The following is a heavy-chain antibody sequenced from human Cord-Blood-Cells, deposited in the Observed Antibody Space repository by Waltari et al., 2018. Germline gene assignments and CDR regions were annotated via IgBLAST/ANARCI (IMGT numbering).Heavy chain of an antibody. V-gene: IGHV4-34*01. CDR1: GGSFSGYY. Sequence: QVQLQQWGARLLKPSETLSLTCAVYGGSFSGYYWSWIRQPPGKGLEWIGEINHSGSTNYNPSLKSRVTISVDTSKNQFSLKLSSVTAADTAVYYCLVSGKRCFDWFEDYWGQGTLVTVSS. D-gene: IGHD3-9*01. CDR2: INHSGST. J-gene: IGHJ4*02. CDR3: LVSGKRCFDWFEDY.